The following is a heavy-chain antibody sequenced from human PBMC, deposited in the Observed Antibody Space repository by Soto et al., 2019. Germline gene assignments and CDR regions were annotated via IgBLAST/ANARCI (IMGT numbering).Heavy chain of an antibody. V-gene: IGHV3-74*01. D-gene: IGHD1-26*01. CDR1: GFTFGHYW. CDR2: INSDESSR. CDR3: ARDSSEDASADGIDY. Sequence: EVKLVESGGGLVQPGGSLRLSCAASGFTFGHYWMHWVRQAPGRGLVWVSRINSDESSRTYADFVKGRFTISRDNARSTLYLQMNSLRAEDTAVYYCARDSSEDASADGIDYWGLGTLVTVSS. J-gene: IGHJ4*02.